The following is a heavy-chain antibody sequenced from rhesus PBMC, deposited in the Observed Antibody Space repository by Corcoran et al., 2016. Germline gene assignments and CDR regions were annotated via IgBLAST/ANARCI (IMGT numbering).Heavy chain of an antibody. CDR3: ASYQDTGYRFDV. J-gene: IGHJ5-1*01. V-gene: IGHV4-80*01. CDR2: MSGMGGTP. D-gene: IGHD3-28*01. Sequence: QVQLQESGPGLIKPSETLSLTCTVSGTSISDKWWSWISQAPGRGLEWIWEMSGMGGTPQFNPPLKRRVPVSKDASKNPFSLTLTSVTAADTAVYYGASYQDTGYRFDVWGPGVLVTVSS. CDR1: GTSISDKW.